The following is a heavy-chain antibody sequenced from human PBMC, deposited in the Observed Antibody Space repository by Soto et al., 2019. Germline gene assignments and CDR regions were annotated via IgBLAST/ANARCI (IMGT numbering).Heavy chain of an antibody. Sequence: ASVKVSCKASGYTFTSYGISWVRQAPGQGLEWMGWIRAYNGNTNYAQKLQGRVTMTTDTSTSTAYMELRSLRSDDTAVYYCARGLTKYCSGGSCYLFDYWGQGTLVTVSS. D-gene: IGHD2-15*01. CDR2: IRAYNGNT. CDR3: ARGLTKYCSGGSCYLFDY. J-gene: IGHJ4*02. CDR1: GYTFTSYG. V-gene: IGHV1-18*04.